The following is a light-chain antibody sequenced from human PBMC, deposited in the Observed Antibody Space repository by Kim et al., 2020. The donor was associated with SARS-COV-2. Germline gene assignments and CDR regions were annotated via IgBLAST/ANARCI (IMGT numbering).Light chain of an antibody. V-gene: IGLV3-1*01. CDR3: QAWDSYTAVV. Sequence: VSPGQTASITCSGENLGDKYACWYQQKPGQSPVLVIYQDSKRPSGIPERFSGSNSGNTATLTISGTQAMDEADYYCQAWDSYTAVVFGGGTQLTVL. J-gene: IGLJ2*01. CDR2: QDS. CDR1: NLGDKY.